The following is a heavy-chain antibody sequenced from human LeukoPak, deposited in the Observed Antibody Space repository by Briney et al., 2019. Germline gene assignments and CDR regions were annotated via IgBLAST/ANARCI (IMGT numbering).Heavy chain of an antibody. CDR3: AKDGDMITFGGVMYY. D-gene: IGHD3-16*01. CDR1: GFTFSDYY. Sequence: GGSLRLSCAASGFTFSDYYMSWIRQAPGKGLEWASYINSSGTTIYYADSVKGRFTISRDNAKNTLYLQMNSLRAEDTAVYYCAKDGDMITFGGVMYYWGQGTLVTVSS. CDR2: INSSGTTI. V-gene: IGHV3-11*04. J-gene: IGHJ4*02.